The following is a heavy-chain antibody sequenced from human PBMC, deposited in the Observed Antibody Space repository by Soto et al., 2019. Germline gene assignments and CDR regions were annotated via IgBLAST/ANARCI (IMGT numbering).Heavy chain of an antibody. D-gene: IGHD3-22*01. CDR2: IKSKTAGGTT. Sequence: EVQLVESGGGLVKPGGSLRLSCAASGFTFSNAWMSWVRQAPGKGLEWVGRIKSKTAGGTTDYAAPVKGRFTISRDDSKNTLYLQMNSLKTEDTAVYYCTTPAKTYDSSAYDAFDIWGQGTMVTVSS. J-gene: IGHJ3*02. CDR3: TTPAKTYDSSAYDAFDI. V-gene: IGHV3-15*01. CDR1: GFTFSNAW.